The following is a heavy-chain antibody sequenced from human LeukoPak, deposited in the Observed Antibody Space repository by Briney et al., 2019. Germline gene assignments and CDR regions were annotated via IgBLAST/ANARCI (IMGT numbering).Heavy chain of an antibody. Sequence: GGSLRLSCAVSGFTLTGTGMHCVRQAAGKGLEWVGRIRSKRNNYATAYAASVKGRFTISRDDSKNTVYLHMDSLKTEDTPLYPCTSLGDSSPIKVAIDIWGQGTVVTVSS. J-gene: IGHJ3*02. CDR2: IRSKRNNYAT. CDR1: GFTLTGTG. CDR3: TSLGDSSPIKVAIDI. D-gene: IGHD5-12*01. V-gene: IGHV3-73*01.